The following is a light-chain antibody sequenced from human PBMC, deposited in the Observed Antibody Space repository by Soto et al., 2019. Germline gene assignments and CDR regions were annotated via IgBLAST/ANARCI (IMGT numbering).Light chain of an antibody. CDR2: DVN. V-gene: IGLV2-14*03. J-gene: IGLJ1*01. Sequence: QSALTQPASVSGSPGQSIAISCTGTSSDVGGYKYVSWYQQHPGKAPKLMIYDVNNRPSGISDRFSGSKSGNTASLTISGLQAEDEADYYCCSYTTSSTYVFGTGTKLTVL. CDR3: CSYTTSSTYV. CDR1: SSDVGGYKY.